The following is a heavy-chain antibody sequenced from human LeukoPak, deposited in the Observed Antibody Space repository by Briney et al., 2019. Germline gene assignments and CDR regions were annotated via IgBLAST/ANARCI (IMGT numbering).Heavy chain of an antibody. V-gene: IGHV4-34*01. CDR2: INHSGST. Sequence: SETLSLTCAVYGGSFSGYYWSWIRQPPGKGLECFGEINHSGSTNYNPSLKSRVTISVDTSKNQFSLKLSSVTAADTAVYYCARGPPRIAARIWFDPWGQGTLVTVSS. J-gene: IGHJ5*02. CDR1: GGSFSGYY. D-gene: IGHD6-6*01. CDR3: ARGPPRIAARIWFDP.